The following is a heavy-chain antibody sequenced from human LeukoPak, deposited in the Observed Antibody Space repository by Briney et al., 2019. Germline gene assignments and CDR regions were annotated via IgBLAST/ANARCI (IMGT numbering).Heavy chain of an antibody. Sequence: GGSLRLSCAASGFTFSSYEMNWVRQAPGKGLEWVSYISSSGSTIYYADSVKGRFTISRDNAKNSLYLQVNSLRAEDTAVYYCAGAADCSGGSCYYYYMDVWGKGTTVTVSS. D-gene: IGHD2-15*01. CDR2: ISSSGSTI. J-gene: IGHJ6*03. CDR1: GFTFSSYE. CDR3: AGAADCSGGSCYYYYMDV. V-gene: IGHV3-48*03.